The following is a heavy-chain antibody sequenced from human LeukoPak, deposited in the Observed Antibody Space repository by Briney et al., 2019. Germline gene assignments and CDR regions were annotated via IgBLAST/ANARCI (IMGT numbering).Heavy chain of an antibody. Sequence: SETLSLTCTVSGGSISSYYWSWIRQPPGKGLEWIGYIYCSGSTNYNPSLKSRVTISVDTSKNQFSLKLSSVTAADTAVYYCARGVYDYYGSGSYLDPWGQGTLVTVSS. D-gene: IGHD3-10*01. CDR1: GGSISSYY. CDR3: ARGVYDYYGSGSYLDP. J-gene: IGHJ5*02. CDR2: IYCSGST. V-gene: IGHV4-59*12.